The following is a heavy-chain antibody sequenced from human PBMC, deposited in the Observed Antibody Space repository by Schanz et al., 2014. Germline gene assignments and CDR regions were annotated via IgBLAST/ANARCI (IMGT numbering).Heavy chain of an antibody. V-gene: IGHV3-48*04. CDR2: ISRSSSTI. CDR1: GFTFSTYS. Sequence: EVQLVESGGGVVHPGGSLRLSCAASGFTFSTYSMNWVRQAPGKGLEWVSYISRSSSTIYYADSVKGRFTISRDNAKNTLYLQMNSLRAEDTAVYYCARPLGPNYYYYGLDVWGQGTTVTVSS. J-gene: IGHJ6*02. CDR3: ARPLGPNYYYYGLDV.